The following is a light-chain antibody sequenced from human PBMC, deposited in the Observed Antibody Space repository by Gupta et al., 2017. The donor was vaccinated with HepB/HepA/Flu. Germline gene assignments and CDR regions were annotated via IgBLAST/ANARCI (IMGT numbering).Light chain of an antibody. CDR2: KAS. CDR3: QQHNISTWP. CDR1: QSINNR. V-gene: IGKV1-5*03. Sequence: DIQMTQSPSILSASVGDRVTITCRASQSINNRLAWYQQKPGKAPKLLIYKASSRKSGVPSRFSGSGCGTEFTLTLSSRQPDDFATYYCQQHNISTWPFGQGTQVDIK. J-gene: IGKJ1*01.